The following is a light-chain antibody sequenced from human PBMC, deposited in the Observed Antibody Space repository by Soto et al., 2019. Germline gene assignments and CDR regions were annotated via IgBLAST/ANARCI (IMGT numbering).Light chain of an antibody. CDR2: DVF. Sequence: QSALTQDASVSGSPGQSITISCTGTSSDVGGFNYVSWYQQHPGKAPKLMIYDVFTRPSGVSNRFSGSKSGNTASLTISALQAEDEADYYCTSWTSTSTYVFGSGPKVTVL. J-gene: IGLJ1*01. CDR1: SSDVGGFNY. CDR3: TSWTSTSTYV. V-gene: IGLV2-14*03.